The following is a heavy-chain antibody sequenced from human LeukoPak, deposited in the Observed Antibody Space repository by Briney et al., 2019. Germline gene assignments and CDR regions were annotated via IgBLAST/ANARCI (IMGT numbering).Heavy chain of an antibody. CDR1: GFTFSSYE. CDR2: ISSSGSTI. Sequence: PGGSLGLSCAASGFTFSSYEMNWVRQAPGKGLEWVSYISSSGSTIYYADSVKGRFTISRDNARNSLYLQMNSLRAEDTAVYYCARIVDCSSTSCYDYWGQGTPVAVSS. V-gene: IGHV3-48*03. CDR3: ARIVDCSSTSCYDY. J-gene: IGHJ4*02. D-gene: IGHD2-2*01.